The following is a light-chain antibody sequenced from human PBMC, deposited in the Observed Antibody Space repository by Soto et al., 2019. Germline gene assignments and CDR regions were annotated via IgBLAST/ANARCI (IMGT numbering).Light chain of an antibody. CDR1: QSISSW. J-gene: IGKJ1*01. CDR3: LQHNSYSWT. V-gene: IGKV1-5*03. Sequence: DIQMTPSPSTLSASVGDRVTITCRASQSISSWLAWYQQKPGKAPKLLIYKASSLESGVPSRFSGSGSGTEFTLTISSLQPEDFATYYCLQHNSYSWTFGQGTKVDIK. CDR2: KAS.